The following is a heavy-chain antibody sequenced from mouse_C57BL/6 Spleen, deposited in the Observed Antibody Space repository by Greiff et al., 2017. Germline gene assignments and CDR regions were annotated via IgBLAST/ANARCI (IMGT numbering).Heavy chain of an antibody. J-gene: IGHJ2*01. D-gene: IGHD2-1*01. CDR2: IHPNSGST. CDR3: ASFFYGNYRVFDY. Sequence: QVQLQQPGAELVKPGASVKLSCKASGYPFTSYWMHWVKQRPGQGLEWIGMIHPNSGSTNYNEKFKSKATLTVDKSSSTAYMQLSSLTSEDSAVYYCASFFYGNYRVFDYWGQGTTLTVSS. CDR1: GYPFTSYW. V-gene: IGHV1-64*01.